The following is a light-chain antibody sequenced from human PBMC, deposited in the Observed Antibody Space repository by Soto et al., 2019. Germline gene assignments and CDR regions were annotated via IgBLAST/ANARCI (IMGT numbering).Light chain of an antibody. V-gene: IGKV1-5*03. CDR1: QSFSNF. Sequence: DIQMTQSPSTLSASVGDSVTITCRASQSFSNFLAWFQQKPGKAPKLLIFKTSSLQSGVPSRFSGSGSGTEFTLTISSLQPGDFATYYCQQSFNTPRTFGQGTKLEIQ. CDR2: KTS. J-gene: IGKJ2*02. CDR3: QQSFNTPRT.